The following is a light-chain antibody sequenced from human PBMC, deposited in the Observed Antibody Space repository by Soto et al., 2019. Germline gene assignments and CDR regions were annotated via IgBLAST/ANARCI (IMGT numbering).Light chain of an antibody. J-gene: IGKJ5*01. CDR1: QSVSRN. CDR2: GAS. V-gene: IGKV3-15*01. Sequence: EIVLTQSPATLSVSPGEGSTQSCSSSQSVSRNLAWYQQKPGQAPRLLIYGASARATGVPARFSGGGSGTEFTLTISSLQSEDFAVYYCQHYSNWPPLTFGQGTRLEIK. CDR3: QHYSNWPPLT.